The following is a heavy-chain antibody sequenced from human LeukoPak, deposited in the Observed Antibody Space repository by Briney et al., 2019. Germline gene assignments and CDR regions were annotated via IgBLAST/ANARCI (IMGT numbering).Heavy chain of an antibody. J-gene: IGHJ4*02. CDR3: ARGTIVGARFDY. D-gene: IGHD1-26*01. V-gene: IGHV4-34*01. Sequence: PSETLSLTCSVSGGSITNYYWSWFQQPPGKGLEWIGEINHSGSTNYNPSLKSRVTISVDTSKNQFSLKLSSVTAADTAVYYCARGTIVGARFDYWGQGTLVTVSS. CDR1: GGSITNYY. CDR2: INHSGST.